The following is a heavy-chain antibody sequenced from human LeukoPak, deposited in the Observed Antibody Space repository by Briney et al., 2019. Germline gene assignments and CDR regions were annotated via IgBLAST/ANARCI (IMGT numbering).Heavy chain of an antibody. CDR3: ARVPVPETGAWFDP. CDR1: GGSISSYY. D-gene: IGHD1-1*01. CDR2: IYYSGST. V-gene: IGHV4-59*01. Sequence: TSETLSLTCTVSGGSISSYYWSWIRQPPGKGLEWIGYIYYSGSTNYNPSLKSRVTISVDTSKNQFSLKLSSVTAADTAVYYCARVPVPETGAWFDPWGQGTLVTVSS. J-gene: IGHJ5*02.